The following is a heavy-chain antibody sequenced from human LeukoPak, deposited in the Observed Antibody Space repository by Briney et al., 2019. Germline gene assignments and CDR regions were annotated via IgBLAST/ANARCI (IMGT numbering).Heavy chain of an antibody. CDR1: GFTFSDHH. J-gene: IGHJ6*03. D-gene: IGHD4-11*01. Sequence: KPGGSLRLSCAASGFTFSDHHMSWIRQAPGKGLEWVSYISGSGSTIYYADAVKGRFTISRDNAQNSLYLQMNSLRAEDTAVYYCARENSNNYYYYMDVWGKGTTVTVSS. V-gene: IGHV3-11*01. CDR2: ISGSGSTI. CDR3: ARENSNNYYYYMDV.